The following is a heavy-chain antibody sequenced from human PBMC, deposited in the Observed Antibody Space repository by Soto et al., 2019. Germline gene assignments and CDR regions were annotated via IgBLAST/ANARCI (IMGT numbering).Heavy chain of an antibody. CDR1: GFSLSTYHMG. D-gene: IGHD4-17*01. CDR3: SDAGDYDLLTFDL. J-gene: IGHJ4*02. CDR2: IYWDDDK. Sequence: QITLKESGPTLVRPAQTLTLTCDFSGFSLSTYHMGVAWIRQPPGKALEWLALIYWDDDKRYSPSLKDSLATSKDTSSNPVVLPITNMDPGDTATYFCSDAGDYDLLTFDLWGPGTLVTVSS. V-gene: IGHV2-5*02.